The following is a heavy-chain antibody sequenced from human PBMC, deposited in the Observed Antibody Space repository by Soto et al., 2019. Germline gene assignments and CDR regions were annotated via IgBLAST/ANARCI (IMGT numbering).Heavy chain of an antibody. D-gene: IGHD4-17*01. CDR2: ISGSGSNT. CDR1: GFPLRGYP. J-gene: IGHJ5*02. V-gene: IGHV3-23*01. CDR3: AKDYGDSDWFDP. Sequence: GGSLRLSCVASGFPLRGYPLSWVRQAPGKGLEWVSAISGSGSNTNYADSVKGRFTISRDNSKNTLYLQMNSLRAEDTAVYYCAKDYGDSDWFDPWGQGTLVTVSS.